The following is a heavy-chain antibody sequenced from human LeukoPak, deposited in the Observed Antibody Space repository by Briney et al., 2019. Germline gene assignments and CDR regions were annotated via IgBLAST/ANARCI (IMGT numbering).Heavy chain of an antibody. J-gene: IGHJ6*02. V-gene: IGHV4-59*01. CDR3: ARGGLWFGELLLSYYYYGMDV. CDR1: GGSISSYY. Sequence: SETLSLTCTVSGGSISSYYWSWIRQPPGKGLEWIGYIYHSGSTNYNPSLKSRVTISVDTSKNQFSLKLSSVTAADTAVYYCARGGLWFGELLLSYYYYGMDVWGQGTTVTVSS. D-gene: IGHD3-10*01. CDR2: IYHSGST.